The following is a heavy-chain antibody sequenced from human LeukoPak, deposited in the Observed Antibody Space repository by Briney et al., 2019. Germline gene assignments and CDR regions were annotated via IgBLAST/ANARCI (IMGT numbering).Heavy chain of an antibody. V-gene: IGHV5-51*01. CDR2: IYTGDSDT. Sequence: GESLKISCEGSGYRFTNYWTGWVRQLPGKGLEWVWFIYTGDSDTKYSPFFQGKVTISADKATAYLQWSSLKASDTAMYYCARKEAVSGNHFDYWGQGTLVTVSS. J-gene: IGHJ4*02. CDR3: ARKEAVSGNHFDY. D-gene: IGHD1-14*01. CDR1: GYRFTNYW.